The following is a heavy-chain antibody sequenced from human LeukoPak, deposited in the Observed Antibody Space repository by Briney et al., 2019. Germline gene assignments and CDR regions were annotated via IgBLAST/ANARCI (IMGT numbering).Heavy chain of an antibody. CDR3: ARGPGMRAFDI. V-gene: IGHV3-48*03. Sequence: GGSLRLSCAASGFTFSSYEMNWVRQAPGKGLEWVSYISSSGGTIYYADSVKGRFTISRDNSKNTLYLQMNSLRAEDTAVYYCARGPGMRAFDIWGQGTMVTVSS. CDR2: ISSSGGTI. J-gene: IGHJ3*02. CDR1: GFTFSSYE. D-gene: IGHD6-13*01.